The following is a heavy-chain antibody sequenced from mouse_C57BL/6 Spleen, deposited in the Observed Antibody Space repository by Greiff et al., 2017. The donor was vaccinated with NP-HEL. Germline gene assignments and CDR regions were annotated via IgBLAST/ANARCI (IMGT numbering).Heavy chain of an antibody. CDR2: IWGVGST. CDR1: GFSLTSYG. CDR3: ARSFITTVGYAMDY. J-gene: IGHJ4*01. V-gene: IGHV2-6*01. Sequence: VMLVESGPGLVAPSQSLSITCTVSGFSLTSYGVDWVRQSPGKGLEWLGVIWGVGSTNYNSALKSRLSISKDNSKSQVFLKMNSLQTDDTAMYYCARSFITTVGYAMDYWGQGTSVTVSS. D-gene: IGHD1-1*01.